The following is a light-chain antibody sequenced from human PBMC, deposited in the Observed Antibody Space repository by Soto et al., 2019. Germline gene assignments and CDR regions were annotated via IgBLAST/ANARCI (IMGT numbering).Light chain of an antibody. CDR3: QPYET. CDR1: QSVSSSY. Sequence: EILLTQSPCTLALSPGERATLSCRASQSVSSSYLAWYQQKPGHAPRILIYGASSRATGIPDRFSGSGSGTDFTLTISRLEHEDFAVYYCQPYETFGQGTKVDIK. J-gene: IGKJ1*01. V-gene: IGKV3-20*01. CDR2: GAS.